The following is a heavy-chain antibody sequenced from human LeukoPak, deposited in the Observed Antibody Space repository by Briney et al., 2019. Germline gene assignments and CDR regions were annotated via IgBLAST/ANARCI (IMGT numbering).Heavy chain of an antibody. J-gene: IGHJ3*02. D-gene: IGHD3-10*01. CDR2: ISGDGGST. CDR1: GFSFITYA. V-gene: IGHV3-23*01. CDR3: AKDSDPFGSYDAFDI. Sequence: PGGSLRLSCAASGFSFITYAMSWVRQAPGKGLEWVSAISGDGGSTYYADSVKGRFTISRDNSENTLYLQMNSLRAEDTALYYCAKDSDPFGSYDAFDIWGQGAMVTVSS.